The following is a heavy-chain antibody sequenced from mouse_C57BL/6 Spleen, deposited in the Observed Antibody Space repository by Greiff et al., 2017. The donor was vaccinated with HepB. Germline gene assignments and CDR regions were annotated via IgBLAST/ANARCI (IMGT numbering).Heavy chain of an antibody. J-gene: IGHJ2*01. Sequence: QVQLQQPGAELVKPGASVKMSCKASGYTFTSYWITWVKQRPGQGLEWIGDIYPGSGSTNYNEKFKSKATLTVDTSSSTAYMQLSSLTSEDSAVYYCARGGLGRPYFDYWGQGTTLTVSS. D-gene: IGHD4-1*01. CDR3: ARGGLGRPYFDY. V-gene: IGHV1-55*01. CDR1: GYTFTSYW. CDR2: IYPGSGST.